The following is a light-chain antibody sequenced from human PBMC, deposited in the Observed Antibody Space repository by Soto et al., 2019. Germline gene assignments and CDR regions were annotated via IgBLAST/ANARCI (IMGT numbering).Light chain of an antibody. CDR3: GSYTGHSNYV. V-gene: IGLV2-14*01. CDR2: EVT. CDR1: SSDVGGYTY. J-gene: IGLJ1*01. Sequence: QSVLTQPASVSGSPGQSITISCTGTSSDVGGYTYVSWYQQHPGKAPKLMIYEVTRRPSGVSNRFSASKSDNTASLTISGLKAEDEADYYCGSYTGHSNYVFGTGTKLTVL.